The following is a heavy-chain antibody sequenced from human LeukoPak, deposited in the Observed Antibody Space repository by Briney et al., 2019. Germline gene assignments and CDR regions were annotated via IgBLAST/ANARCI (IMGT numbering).Heavy chain of an antibody. V-gene: IGHV3-23*01. J-gene: IGHJ4*02. D-gene: IGHD2-8*01. CDR3: AKDSLPYCTNGICYKRDPYFDH. CDR1: GFTFGDYA. CDR2: ISGSGGST. Sequence: QPGRSLRLSCTASGFTFGDYAMSWVRQAPGKGLEWVSAISGSGGSTYYADSVKGRFTISRDNSKNTLYLQMNSLRAEDTAVYYCAKDSLPYCTNGICYKRDPYFDHWGQGTLVTVSS.